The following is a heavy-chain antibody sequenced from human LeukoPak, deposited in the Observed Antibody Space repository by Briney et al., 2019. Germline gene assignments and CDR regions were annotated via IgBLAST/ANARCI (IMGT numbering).Heavy chain of an antibody. CDR1: GYSFTSYW. V-gene: IGHV5-51*01. Sequence: GESLKISCKGSGYSFTSYWIGWVRQKPGKGLEWMGIVYPDNSDVRYNPSFQGQVTISADKSINTAYLQWSSLKASDSAVYYCARQESEMTTPANRYFDHWGQGTLVTVSS. D-gene: IGHD5-24*01. CDR3: ARQESEMTTPANRYFDH. CDR2: VYPDNSDV. J-gene: IGHJ4*02.